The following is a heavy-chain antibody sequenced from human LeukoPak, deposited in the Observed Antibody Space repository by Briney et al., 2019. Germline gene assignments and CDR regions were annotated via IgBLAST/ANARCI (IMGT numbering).Heavy chain of an antibody. CDR3: ARDLTVAGTLVNWFDP. Sequence: APVKVSCKASGYTFTSYYMHWVRQAPGQGLEWMGIINPSGGSTSYAQKFQGRVTMTRDTSTSTVYMELSSLRSEDTAVYYCARDLTVAGTLVNWFDPWGQGTLVTVSS. V-gene: IGHV1-46*01. CDR2: INPSGGST. D-gene: IGHD6-19*01. CDR1: GYTFTSYY. J-gene: IGHJ5*02.